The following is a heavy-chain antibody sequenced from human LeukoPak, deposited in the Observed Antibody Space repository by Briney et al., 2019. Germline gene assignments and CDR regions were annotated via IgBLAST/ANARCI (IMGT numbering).Heavy chain of an antibody. CDR3: ARNFYASSGYYLDDYYFDF. CDR2: IYYRGRT. V-gene: IGHV4-39*07. D-gene: IGHD3-22*01. Sequence: AETLSLTCTVSGASIISDTYYWGWIRQPPGTGVEWIGSIYYRGRTYYSPSLKSRLTMSVDTSTNQFSLKLTSVTAADTALYYCARNFYASSGYYLDDYYFDFWGQGTLVTVSS. J-gene: IGHJ4*02. CDR1: GASIISDTYY.